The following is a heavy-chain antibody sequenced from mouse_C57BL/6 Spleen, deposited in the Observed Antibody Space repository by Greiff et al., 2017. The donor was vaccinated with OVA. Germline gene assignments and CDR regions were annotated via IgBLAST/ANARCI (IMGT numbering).Heavy chain of an antibody. V-gene: IGHV1-9*01. CDR2: ILPGSGSP. Sequence: QVQLQQSGAELMKPGASVKLSCKATGYTFTGYWIEWVKQRPGHGLEWIGEILPGSGSPNYNETFKGKATFTADTSSNTAYMQLSSLTTEDSAIYYCARFPRWLSHFDVWGTGTTVTVSS. CDR3: ARFPRWLSHFDV. J-gene: IGHJ1*03. D-gene: IGHD2-3*01. CDR1: GYTFTGYW.